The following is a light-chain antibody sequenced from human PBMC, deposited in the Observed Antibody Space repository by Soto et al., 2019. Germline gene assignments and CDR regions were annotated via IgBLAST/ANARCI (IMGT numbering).Light chain of an antibody. J-gene: IGKJ1*01. CDR2: GAS. CDR3: QQYTNWPRT. V-gene: IGKV3-15*01. Sequence: EIVMTQSPATLSVSPGERATLSCRASQSVSSNLAWYQQQPGQAPRLLIYGASTRATGIPARFSGSGSGTAFTLTNSSLQSEDFAVYYCQQYTNWPRTFGQGTKVEIK. CDR1: QSVSSN.